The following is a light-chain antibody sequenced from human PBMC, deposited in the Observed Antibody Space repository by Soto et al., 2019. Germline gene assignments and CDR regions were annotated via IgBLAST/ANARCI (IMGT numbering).Light chain of an antibody. Sequence: EVLLTQSPVTLSLSPGESGTLSCIAIQSVSSSYLAWYQQKPGQAPRLLIYGASTRATGIPARFSGSGSGTDFTLTISSLEPEDFAVYYCQQRSSWPLITFGQGRRLEIK. J-gene: IGKJ5*01. V-gene: IGKV3D-20*02. CDR1: QSVSSSY. CDR2: GAS. CDR3: QQRSSWPLIT.